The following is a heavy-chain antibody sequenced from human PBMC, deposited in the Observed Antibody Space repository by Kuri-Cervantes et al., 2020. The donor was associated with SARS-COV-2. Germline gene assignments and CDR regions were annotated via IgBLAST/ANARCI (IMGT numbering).Heavy chain of an antibody. D-gene: IGHD3-16*01. CDR2: INHVGGT. Sequence: SETLSLTCAVFGASLNTYSWSWIPQPPGKGLEWIGEINHVGGTKYKPSLKGRVVISVDASKNQISLKLTSVTAADAAVYYCARGHIGVVPSPILGLGPHYYYYHMDVWGQGTTVTVSS. J-gene: IGHJ6*02. CDR1: GASLNTYS. CDR3: ARGHIGVVPSPILGLGPHYYYYHMDV. V-gene: IGHV4-34*01.